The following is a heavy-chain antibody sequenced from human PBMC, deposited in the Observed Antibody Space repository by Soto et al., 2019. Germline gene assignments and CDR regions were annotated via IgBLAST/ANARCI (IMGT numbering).Heavy chain of an antibody. CDR1: CGCSSRGAYY. V-gene: IGHV4-31*11. Sequence: SLTLSLTCGVACGCSSRGAYYCNCNRPHPGKGLEWIGYIYYSGTTAYNPSLKTRVTISPDTSKNQFSLNLSSVTAADTAVYYCARGFDSGKFYAFESWGQGTQVTVSS. CDR2: IYYSGTT. J-gene: IGHJ4*02. D-gene: IGHD1-26*01. CDR3: ARGFDSGKFYAFES.